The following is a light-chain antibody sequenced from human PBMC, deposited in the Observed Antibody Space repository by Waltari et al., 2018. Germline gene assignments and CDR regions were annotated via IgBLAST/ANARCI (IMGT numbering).Light chain of an antibody. J-gene: IGLJ1*01. CDR1: SNDVGGYTY. CDR2: EVS. CDR3: SSYTSASTLV. Sequence: QSALTQPASVSGSPGQSLTISCTGTSNDVGGYTYISWYQQHPGKAPKLMIYEVSNRPSGVSNRFSGSKSGNTASLTISGLQADDEADYYCSSYTSASTLVFATGTKVTVL. V-gene: IGLV2-14*01.